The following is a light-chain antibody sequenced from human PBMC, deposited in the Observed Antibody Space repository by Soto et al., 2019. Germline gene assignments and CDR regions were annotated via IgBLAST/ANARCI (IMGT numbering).Light chain of an antibody. CDR1: QGIINY. CDR3: QQLFIYPPT. CDR2: GAS. J-gene: IGKJ3*01. V-gene: IGKV1-9*01. Sequence: IQLTQSPSSLSASMGDRVTITCRASQGIINYLAWYQQKPGKAPKLLIYGASTLQGGVPSRFSGSGSGTDFTLTVSSLQSDDLATYYCQQLFIYPPTFGPGTKVDIK.